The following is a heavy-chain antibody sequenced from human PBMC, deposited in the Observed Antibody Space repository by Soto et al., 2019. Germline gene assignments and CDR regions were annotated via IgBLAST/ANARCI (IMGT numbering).Heavy chain of an antibody. J-gene: IGHJ6*03. Sequence: SETLSLTCTVAGGSISGGGGYWSWIRQHPGKGREWIGYINYSASTYYNPSLKSRVTISVDTSKNQFSLKLSSVTAADTAVYYCARGSRLNYDFWSGYPSLYYYYMDVWGKGTTVTVSS. CDR2: INYSAST. D-gene: IGHD3-3*01. CDR1: GGSISGGGGY. V-gene: IGHV4-31*03. CDR3: ARGSRLNYDFWSGYPSLYYYYMDV.